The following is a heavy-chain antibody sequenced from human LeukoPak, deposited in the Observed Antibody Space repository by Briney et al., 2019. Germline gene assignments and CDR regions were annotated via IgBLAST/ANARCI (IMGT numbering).Heavy chain of an antibody. V-gene: IGHV3-53*01. Sequence: HPGGSLRLSCAASGFTVSSNYMSWVRQAPGKGLEWVSVIYSGGSIYYADSVKGRFTISRDSSKNTLYLQMNSLRAEDTAVYYCAKVSGGGLYYDGMDVWGQGTTVTVSS. CDR3: AKVSGGGLYYDGMDV. CDR2: IYSGGSI. J-gene: IGHJ6*02. D-gene: IGHD1-14*01. CDR1: GFTVSSNY.